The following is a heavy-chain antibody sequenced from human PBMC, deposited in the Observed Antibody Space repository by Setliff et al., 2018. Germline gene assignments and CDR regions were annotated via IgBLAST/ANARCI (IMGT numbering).Heavy chain of an antibody. CDR2: TIPNFGTT. Sequence: SVKVSCKASGGTFSSYGISWVRQAPGQGLEWLGGTIPNFGTTNYAQEFQGRVTIITDESTSTAYMELSSLRFEDTAVYYCAREGVDTRSSTDYRYYMDLWGKGITVTVSS. CDR1: GGTFSSYG. V-gene: IGHV1-69*05. CDR3: AREGVDTRSSTDYRYYMDL. D-gene: IGHD5-18*01. J-gene: IGHJ6*03.